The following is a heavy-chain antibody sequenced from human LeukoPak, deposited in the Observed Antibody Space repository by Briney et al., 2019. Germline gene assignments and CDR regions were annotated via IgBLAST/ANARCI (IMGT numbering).Heavy chain of an antibody. D-gene: IGHD3/OR15-3a*01. Sequence: GRSLRLSCAGSGFTFSSYAMHWVRQAPGKGLEWGVVISSDGNKEYYADSVKGRFTISRDNSKNTVYLQMNSLRTEDTAVYYCARDQHDFWAGYYSNFDYWGQGTLVTVSS. CDR2: ISSDGNKE. J-gene: IGHJ4*02. CDR1: GFTFSSYA. CDR3: ARDQHDFWAGYYSNFDY. V-gene: IGHV3-30*04.